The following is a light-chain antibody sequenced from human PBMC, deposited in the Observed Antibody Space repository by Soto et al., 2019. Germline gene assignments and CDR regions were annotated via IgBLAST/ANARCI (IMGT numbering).Light chain of an antibody. CDR3: QKYDSAPWE. CDR2: WAS. V-gene: IGKV4-1*01. CDR1: QPVLSRSTNKNY. J-gene: IGKJ1*01. Sequence: DIVMTQSPDSLAVSLGERATINCKSSQPVLSRSTNKNYLSWYQQKPGQPPKLLISWASTRESGVPDRFSGSGSGTDFTLTISTLQAEDVAVYYCQKYDSAPWEFGQGTKVEIQ.